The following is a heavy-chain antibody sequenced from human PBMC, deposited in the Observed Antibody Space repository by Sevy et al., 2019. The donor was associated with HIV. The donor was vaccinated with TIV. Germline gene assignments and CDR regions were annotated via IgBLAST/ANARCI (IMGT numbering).Heavy chain of an antibody. Sequence: GGSLRLSCAASGFTFSSYEMNWVRQAPGKGREWVSYISSSGSTIYYADSVKGRFTISRDNAKNSLYLQMNSLRAEDTAVYYCARMGGYLNAFDIWGQGTMVTVSS. J-gene: IGHJ3*02. V-gene: IGHV3-48*03. D-gene: IGHD3-16*01. CDR2: ISSSGSTI. CDR1: GFTFSSYE. CDR3: ARMGGYLNAFDI.